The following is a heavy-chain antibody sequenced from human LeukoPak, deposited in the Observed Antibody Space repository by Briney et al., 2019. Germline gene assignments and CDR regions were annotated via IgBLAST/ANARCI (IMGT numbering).Heavy chain of an antibody. D-gene: IGHD3-22*01. V-gene: IGHV4-34*01. CDR1: GGSFSGYY. CDR3: ARVGQTYYYDSSGYA. J-gene: IGHJ5*02. Sequence: SETLSLTCAVYGGSFSGYYWSWIRQPPGKGLEWIGEINHSGSTNYNPSLKSRVTISVDTSKNQFSLKLSSVTAADTAVYYCARVGQTYYYDSSGYAWGQGTLVTVSS. CDR2: INHSGST.